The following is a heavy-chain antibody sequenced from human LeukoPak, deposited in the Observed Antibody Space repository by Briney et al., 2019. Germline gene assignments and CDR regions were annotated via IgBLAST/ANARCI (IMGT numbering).Heavy chain of an antibody. V-gene: IGHV4-39*01. CDR3: ASGSSGYDLDAFDI. Sequence: PSETLSLTCTVSGGSISSSSYYWDWIRQPPGKGLEWIGSIYYSGSTYYNPSLKSRVTISVDTSKNQFSLKLSSVTAADTAVYYCASGSSGYDLDAFDIWGQGTMVTVSS. J-gene: IGHJ3*02. CDR2: IYYSGST. D-gene: IGHD5-12*01. CDR1: GGSISSSSYY.